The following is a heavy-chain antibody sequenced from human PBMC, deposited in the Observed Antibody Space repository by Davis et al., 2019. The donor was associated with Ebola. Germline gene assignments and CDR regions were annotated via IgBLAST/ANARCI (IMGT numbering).Heavy chain of an antibody. Sequence: AASVKVSCKASGYTFTGYYMHWVRQAPGQGLEWMGRINPNSGGTNYAQKFQGRVTMTTDTSTSTAYMEVGSLRSEDTAVYFCARGGVAYSDLDYWGQGTLVTVSS. CDR2: INPNSGGT. J-gene: IGHJ4*02. CDR3: ARGGVAYSDLDY. D-gene: IGHD2-21*01. CDR1: GYTFTGYY. V-gene: IGHV1-2*06.